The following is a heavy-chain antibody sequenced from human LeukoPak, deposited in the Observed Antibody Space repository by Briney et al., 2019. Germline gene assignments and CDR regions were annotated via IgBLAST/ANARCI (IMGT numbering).Heavy chain of an antibody. CDR1: GFTFRNYW. CDR3: VRNLAVAGTCFDS. CDR2: IKQDGSDR. V-gene: IGHV3-7*03. Sequence: GGSLRLSCAASGFTFRNYWMSWVRQAPGTGLEWVANIKQDGSDRNYVTSVRGRFTISRDNAESSLYLQMNSLRAEDTALCYCVRNLAVAGTCFDSWGQGTLVTVSS. D-gene: IGHD6-19*01. J-gene: IGHJ4*02.